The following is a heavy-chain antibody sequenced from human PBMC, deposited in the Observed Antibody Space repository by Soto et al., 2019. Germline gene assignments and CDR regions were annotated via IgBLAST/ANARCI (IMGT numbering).Heavy chain of an antibody. CDR2: ISAYNGNT. CDR1: GYTFTRYG. D-gene: IGHD3-10*01. Sequence: ASVKVSCKASGYTFTRYGISWVRQAPGQGLEWMGWISAYNGNTNYAQKLQGRVTMTTDTSTSTAYMELRSLRSDDTAVYYCARDGARLGNWLDGSGPWGQGTLVTVPS. V-gene: IGHV1-18*01. J-gene: IGHJ5*02. CDR3: ARDGARLGNWLDGSGP.